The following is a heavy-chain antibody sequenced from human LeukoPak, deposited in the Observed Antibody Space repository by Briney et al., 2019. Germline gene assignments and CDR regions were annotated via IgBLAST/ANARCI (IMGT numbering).Heavy chain of an antibody. Sequence: ASVKVSCKASGYTFTGYYMHWVRQAPGQGLEWMGWINPNSGGTNYAQKFQGRVTMTRDTSISTAYMELSRLRSDDTAVYYCARGYDFWSGYYTKYYSDYWGQGTLVTVSS. V-gene: IGHV1-2*02. CDR2: INPNSGGT. CDR3: ARGYDFWSGYYTKYYSDY. J-gene: IGHJ4*02. D-gene: IGHD3-3*01. CDR1: GYTFTGYY.